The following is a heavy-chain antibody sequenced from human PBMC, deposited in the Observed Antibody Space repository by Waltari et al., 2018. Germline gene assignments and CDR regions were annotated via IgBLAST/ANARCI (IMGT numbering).Heavy chain of an antibody. CDR2: SNSDGSST. J-gene: IGHJ2*01. CDR1: GCTYRVHW. Sequence: EVQLVESGGGLVQPGGSLSLSCAAPGCTYRVHWKPGGRQAPGKGLVWVSRSNSDGSSTSYADSVKGRFTISKDNAKNTVYLQMNSLRAEDTAIYYCARGARRTTVTTGWWYFDLWGRGTLVTVSS. V-gene: IGHV3-74*01. D-gene: IGHD4-17*01. CDR3: ARGARRTTVTTGWWYFDL.